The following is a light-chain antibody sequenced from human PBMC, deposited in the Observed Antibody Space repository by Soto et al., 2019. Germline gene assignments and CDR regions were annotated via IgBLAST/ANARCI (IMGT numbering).Light chain of an antibody. V-gene: IGLV1-44*01. CDR1: TSNIGRNN. Sequence: QSVLTQPPSASGTPGQRVTISCSGSTSNIGRNNVNWYQQLPGSAPKLLIDSHNQRPSGVPDRLSGSKSGTSASLAISGLQSEDEADYYCAAWDDSLNAGLFGGGTKLTVL. CDR3: AAWDDSLNAGL. CDR2: SHN. J-gene: IGLJ3*02.